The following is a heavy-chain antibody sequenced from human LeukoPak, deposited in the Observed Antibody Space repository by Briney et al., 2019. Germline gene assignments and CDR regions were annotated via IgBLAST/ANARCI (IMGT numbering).Heavy chain of an antibody. CDR3: ARENAFDV. Sequence: SETLSLTCTVSGGSVSSVSYYWTWIRQPPGKGLEWIGNIYYSGSTNYNPSLKSRVTISVDTSKNQFSLKLSSVTAADTAVYFCARENAFDVWGQGTMVTVSS. CDR2: IYYSGST. J-gene: IGHJ3*01. V-gene: IGHV4-61*01. CDR1: GGSVSSVSYY.